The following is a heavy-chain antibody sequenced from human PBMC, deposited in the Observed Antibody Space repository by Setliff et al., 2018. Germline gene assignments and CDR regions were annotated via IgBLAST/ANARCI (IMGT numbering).Heavy chain of an antibody. Sequence: AASVKVSCKASGGTFSSYAISWVRQAPGQGLEWMGGIIPIFGTANYAQKFQGRVTITADESTSTAYMELSSLRSEDTAVYYCARDQDYYDSSGYSHYYYYMDVWGKGTTVTVSS. J-gene: IGHJ6*03. D-gene: IGHD3-22*01. CDR3: ARDQDYYDSSGYSHYYYYMDV. CDR2: IIPIFGTA. V-gene: IGHV1-69*13. CDR1: GGTFSSYA.